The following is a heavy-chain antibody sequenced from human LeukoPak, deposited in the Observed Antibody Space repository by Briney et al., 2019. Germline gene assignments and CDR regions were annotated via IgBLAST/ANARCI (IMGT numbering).Heavy chain of an antibody. Sequence: SGGSLRLSCAASGFTFSSYAMHWVRQAPGKGLEWVAVISYDGSNKYYADSVKGRFTISRDNSKNTLYLQMNSLRAEDTAVYYCARASGWLLDYWAREPWSPSP. D-gene: IGHD6-19*01. CDR2: ISYDGSNK. V-gene: IGHV3-30*04. CDR1: GFTFSSYA. J-gene: IGHJ4*02. CDR3: ARASGWLLDY.